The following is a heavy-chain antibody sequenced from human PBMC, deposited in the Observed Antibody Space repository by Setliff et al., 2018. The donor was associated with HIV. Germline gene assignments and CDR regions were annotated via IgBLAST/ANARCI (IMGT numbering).Heavy chain of an antibody. D-gene: IGHD6-19*01. CDR2: IYPDKSDT. V-gene: IGHV5-51*01. Sequence: GESLKISCQGSGYTFSTYWIAWVRQTPGKGMDWVGLIYPDKSDTKYRPSLQGQVTISADKSIATAYLQWNNLKASDIALYYCARLRHNRPWLVVNSPLDSWGQGTLVTVSS. J-gene: IGHJ4*02. CDR3: ARLRHNRPWLVVNSPLDS. CDR1: GYTFSTYW.